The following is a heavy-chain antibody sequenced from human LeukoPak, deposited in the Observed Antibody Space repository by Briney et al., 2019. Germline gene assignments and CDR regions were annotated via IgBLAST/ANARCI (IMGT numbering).Heavy chain of an antibody. CDR3: AKGHYDFWSGSSQGDAFDI. J-gene: IGHJ3*02. CDR2: INWNGGST. Sequence: GGSLRLSCAAFGFTFDDYGMSWVRQAPGKGLEWVSGINWNGGSTGYADSVKGRFTISRDNSKNTLYLQMNSLRAEDTAVYYCAKGHYDFWSGSSQGDAFDIWGQGTMVTVSS. V-gene: IGHV3-20*04. CDR1: GFTFDDYG. D-gene: IGHD3-3*01.